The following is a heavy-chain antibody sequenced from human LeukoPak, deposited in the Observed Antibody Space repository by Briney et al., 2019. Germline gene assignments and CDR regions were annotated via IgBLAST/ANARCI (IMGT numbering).Heavy chain of an antibody. CDR3: ARGVIVGAPGYYYYYMDV. Sequence: SETLSLTCTVSGGSISSYYWSWIRQPPGKGLEWIGYIYYSGSTNYNPSLKSRVTISVDTSKNQFSLKLSSVTAADTAVYYCARGVIVGAPGYYYYYMDVWGKGATVTISS. CDR2: IYYSGST. V-gene: IGHV4-59*01. J-gene: IGHJ6*03. CDR1: GGSISSYY. D-gene: IGHD1-26*01.